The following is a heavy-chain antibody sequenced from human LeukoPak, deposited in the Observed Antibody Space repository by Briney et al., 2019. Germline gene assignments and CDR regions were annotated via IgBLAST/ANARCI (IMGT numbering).Heavy chain of an antibody. CDR2: ISYRGST. CDR3: ARDLVTVTKGFDI. Sequence: SETLSLTCTVSGDSFSSHYWTWIRQPPGKGLEWIGYISYRGSTNYNPSLKSRVTISIDTSKNQFSLKLSSVTAADTAIYYCARDLVTVTKGFDIWGHGTMVSVSS. D-gene: IGHD4-17*01. CDR1: GDSFSSHY. J-gene: IGHJ3*02. V-gene: IGHV4-59*11.